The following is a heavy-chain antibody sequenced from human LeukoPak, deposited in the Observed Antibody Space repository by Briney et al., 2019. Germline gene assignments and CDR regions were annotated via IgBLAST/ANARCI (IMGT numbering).Heavy chain of an antibody. D-gene: IGHD3-22*01. J-gene: IGHJ4*02. Sequence: GGSLRLSCAVSGFTVSDNYISWVRQAPRQGLYWVSAISGSGDSTYYADSVKGRFTISRDNSKNTLYLQMNSLRAEDTALYYCAKAWGAFASGFPVDYWGQGALVTVSS. CDR3: AKAWGAFASGFPVDY. V-gene: IGHV3-23*01. CDR1: GFTVSDNY. CDR2: ISGSGDST.